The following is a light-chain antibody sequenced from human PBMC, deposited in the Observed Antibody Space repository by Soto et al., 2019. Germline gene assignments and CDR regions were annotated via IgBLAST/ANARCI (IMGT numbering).Light chain of an antibody. J-gene: IGKJ2*01. CDR1: ARLSTY. V-gene: IGKV3-15*01. CDR3: QSYNDWPFT. CDR2: GAS. Sequence: EIVMTQSPATLSVSPGERVTLSCRASARLSTYLAWYQQKPGQAPRLLIYGASTKATGIPARFSGSGSATDFTLTISSLQSEDFAVYYCQSYNDWPFTFGQGTKLEI.